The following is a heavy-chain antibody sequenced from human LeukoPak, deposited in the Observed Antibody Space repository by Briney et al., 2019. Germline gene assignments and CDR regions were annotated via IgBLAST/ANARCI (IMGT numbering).Heavy chain of an antibody. CDR1: GYTFTNYY. D-gene: IGHD3-22*01. CDR2: INPSGGYT. Sequence: GASVKVSCKASGYTFTNYYMHWVRQAPGQGFEWMGLINPSGGYTNYAQKSQGRVTMTRDTSTSTVYMELSSLRSEDTAVYYCARGLHLRYYDRSGYFDYWGQGTLVTVSS. V-gene: IGHV1-46*01. CDR3: ARGLHLRYYDRSGYFDY. J-gene: IGHJ4*02.